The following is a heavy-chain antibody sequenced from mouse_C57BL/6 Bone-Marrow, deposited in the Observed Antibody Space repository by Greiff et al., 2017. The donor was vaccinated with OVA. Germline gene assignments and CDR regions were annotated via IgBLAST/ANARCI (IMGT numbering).Heavy chain of an antibody. CDR2: IYPGDGDT. J-gene: IGHJ2*01. CDR3: ARSFEGPFDY. CDR1: GYAFSSSW. D-gene: IGHD3-3*01. V-gene: IGHV1-82*01. Sequence: QVQLQQSGPELVKPGASVKISCKASGYAFSSSWMNWVKQRPGKGLEWIGRIYPGDGDTNYNGKFKGKATLTADKSSSTADMQLSSLTSEDSAVYFCARSFEGPFDYWGQGTTLTVSS.